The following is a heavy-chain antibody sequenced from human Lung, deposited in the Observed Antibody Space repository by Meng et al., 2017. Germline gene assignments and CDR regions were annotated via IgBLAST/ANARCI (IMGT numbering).Heavy chain of an antibody. J-gene: IGHJ4*02. D-gene: IGHD4-11*01. CDR3: ARGPTTMAHDFDY. CDR2: INHSGST. Sequence: QWQLQQWGAGLLKPSEALSLTCVVSGGSFSDYYWSWIRQSPGKGLEWIGEINHSGSTNYNPSLESRATISVDTSQNNLSLKLSSVTAADSAVYYCARGPTTMAHDFDYWGQGTLVTVSS. V-gene: IGHV4-34*01. CDR1: GGSFSDYY.